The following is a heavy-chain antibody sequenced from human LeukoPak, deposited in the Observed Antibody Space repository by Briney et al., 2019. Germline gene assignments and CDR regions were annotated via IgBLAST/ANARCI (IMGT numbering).Heavy chain of an antibody. V-gene: IGHV1-8*01. J-gene: IGHJ4*02. CDR1: GYTFTSYD. D-gene: IGHD5-24*01. Sequence: ASVKVSCKASGYTFTSYDINWVRQATGQGLEWMGWMNPNSGDTGYARNFQGRVTMTRDTSINTAYMELSSLRSEDTAVYYCARTPRNGYIEGYWGQGTLVTVSS. CDR2: MNPNSGDT. CDR3: ARTPRNGYIEGY.